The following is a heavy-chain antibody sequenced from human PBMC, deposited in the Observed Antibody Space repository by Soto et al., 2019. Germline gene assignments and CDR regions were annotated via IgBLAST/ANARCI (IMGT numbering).Heavy chain of an antibody. D-gene: IGHD4-17*01. V-gene: IGHV3-30-3*01. CDR3: ARGDYGDYSYYYYYGMDV. Sequence: QVQLVESGGGVVQPGRSLRLSCAASGFTFSSYAMHWVRQAPGKGLEWVAGISYDGSNKYYADSVKGRFTISRDNSKNTLYLQMNSLRAEDTAVYYCARGDYGDYSYYYYYGMDVWGQGTTVTVSS. CDR1: GFTFSSYA. CDR2: ISYDGSNK. J-gene: IGHJ6*02.